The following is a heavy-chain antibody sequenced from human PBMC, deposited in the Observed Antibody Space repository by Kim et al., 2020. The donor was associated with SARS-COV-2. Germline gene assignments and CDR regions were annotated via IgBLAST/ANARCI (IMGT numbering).Heavy chain of an antibody. D-gene: IGHD6-13*01. V-gene: IGHV3-30-3*01. CDR2: ISYDGINK. Sequence: GGSLRLSCAASGFTFSNYAMHWVRQAPGKGLEWVAVISYDGINKYYADSVKGRFTISRDNSKNTLYLQRHSLRAEDTAVYYCARDLSSGWYGGLDYWGQGTLVTVSS. CDR3: ARDLSSGWYGGLDY. J-gene: IGHJ4*02. CDR1: GFTFSNYA.